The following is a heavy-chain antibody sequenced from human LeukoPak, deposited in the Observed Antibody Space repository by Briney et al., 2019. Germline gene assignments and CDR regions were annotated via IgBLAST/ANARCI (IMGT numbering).Heavy chain of an antibody. CDR3: ARSDSTSWYAPSYFDY. CDR1: GVSFSGFY. CDR2: INHDGTT. Sequence: PSETLSLTCAVSGVSFSGFYWSWIRQSPGKGLEWIGEINHDGTTNHNPSLKSRVTISADTTKRQFSLKLSSVTAADTAVYYCARSDSTSWYAPSYFDYWGQGTLVTVSS. J-gene: IGHJ4*02. D-gene: IGHD2-2*01. V-gene: IGHV4-34*01.